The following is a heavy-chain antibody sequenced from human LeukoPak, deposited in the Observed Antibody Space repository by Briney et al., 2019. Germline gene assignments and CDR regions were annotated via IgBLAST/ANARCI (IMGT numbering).Heavy chain of an antibody. Sequence: ASVKVSCKASGYTFTGYYMHWVRQAPVQGLELMGRINPNSGGTNYEQKFEGWVTMSRDTSISTAYMELSRLRSDDTAVYYCARDCTNGVCYYDYWGQGTLVTVSS. D-gene: IGHD2-8*01. CDR3: ARDCTNGVCYYDY. V-gene: IGHV1-2*04. J-gene: IGHJ4*02. CDR1: GYTFTGYY. CDR2: INPNSGGT.